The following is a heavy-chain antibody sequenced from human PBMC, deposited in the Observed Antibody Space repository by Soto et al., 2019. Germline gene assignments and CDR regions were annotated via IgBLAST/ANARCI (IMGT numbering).Heavy chain of an antibody. CDR3: ATRYGYDYYYYFLDV. V-gene: IGHV4-59*03. D-gene: IGHD5-18*01. CDR2: VYSNEDT. CDR1: GGSFNSNF. Sequence: PSETLSLTCSFSGGSFNSNFWTWIRQPPGKGLEWIGYVYSNEDTTYNPSLKSRVTISVDSSKNQFSLELSSVTAADTAVYYCATRYGYDYYYYFLDVWGKGTTVTVSS. J-gene: IGHJ6*03.